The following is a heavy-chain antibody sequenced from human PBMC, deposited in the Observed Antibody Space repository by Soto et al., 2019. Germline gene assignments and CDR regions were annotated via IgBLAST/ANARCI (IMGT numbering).Heavy chain of an antibody. V-gene: IGHV1-69*01. CDR1: GGTFSSYA. D-gene: IGHD6-6*01. CDR3: ARSRDSSSFGNYWFDP. Sequence: QVQLVQSGDEVKKPGSSVKVSCKASGGTFSSYAISWVRQAPGQGLEWMGGIIPIFGTANYAQKFQGRVTITADESTSTAYMELISLRSEDTAVYYCARSRDSSSFGNYWFDPWGQGTLVTVSS. CDR2: IIPIFGTA. J-gene: IGHJ5*02.